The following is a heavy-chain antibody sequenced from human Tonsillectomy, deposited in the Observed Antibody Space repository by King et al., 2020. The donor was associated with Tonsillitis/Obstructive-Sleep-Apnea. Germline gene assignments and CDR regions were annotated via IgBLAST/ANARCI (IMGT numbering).Heavy chain of an antibody. V-gene: IGHV4-39*01. CDR3: ARGLGIAARPLDY. CDR2: IYYSGST. J-gene: IGHJ4*02. Sequence: QLQESGPGLVKPSETLSLTCTVSGDSVSSRNYYWGWVRQPPGKGLEWIGTIYYSGSTYYYPSLKSRVTISVETSKNQFSLKLSSVTAADTAVYYCARGLGIAARPLDYWGQGTLVTVSS. D-gene: IGHD6-6*01. CDR1: GDSVSSRNYY.